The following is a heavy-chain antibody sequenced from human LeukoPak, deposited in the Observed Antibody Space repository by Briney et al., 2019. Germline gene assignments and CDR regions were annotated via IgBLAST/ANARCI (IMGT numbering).Heavy chain of an antibody. J-gene: IGHJ5*02. CDR3: ARGRGQLPRFWFDP. Sequence: GASVKVSCKASGYTFTSYDINWVRQATGQGLEWMGWMNPNSGNTGYAQKFQGRVTITRNTSISTAYMELSSLRSEDTAVYYCARGRGQLPRFWFDPWGQGTLVTVSS. V-gene: IGHV1-8*03. D-gene: IGHD2-2*01. CDR2: MNPNSGNT. CDR1: GYTFTSYD.